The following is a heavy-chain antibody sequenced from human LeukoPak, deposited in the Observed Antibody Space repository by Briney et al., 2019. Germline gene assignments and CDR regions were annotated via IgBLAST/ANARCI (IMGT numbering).Heavy chain of an antibody. CDR1: GYTFTGYY. CDR3: ARSHSSSSFHWFDP. D-gene: IGHD6-13*01. CDR2: INPNSGGT. J-gene: IGHJ5*02. V-gene: IGHV1-2*02. Sequence: ASVKVSCKASGYTFTGYYMHWVRQAPGQGLEWMGWINPNSGGTNYAQKFQGRVTMTRDTSISTAYMELSRLRSDDTAVYYCARSHSSSSFHWFDPWGQGTLVTVSS.